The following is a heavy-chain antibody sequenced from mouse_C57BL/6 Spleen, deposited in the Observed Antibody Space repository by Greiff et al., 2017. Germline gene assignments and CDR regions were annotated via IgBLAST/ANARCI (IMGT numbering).Heavy chain of an antibody. Sequence: QVQLKQPGTELVKPGASVKLSCKASGYTFTSYWMHWVKQRPGQGLEWIGNINPSNGGTNYNEKFKSKATLTVDKSSSTAYMQLSSLTSEDSAVYYCARSAVLRGLDFDYWGQGTTLTVSS. CDR3: ARSAVLRGLDFDY. V-gene: IGHV1-53*01. J-gene: IGHJ2*01. CDR1: GYTFTSYW. CDR2: INPSNGGT. D-gene: IGHD2-13*01.